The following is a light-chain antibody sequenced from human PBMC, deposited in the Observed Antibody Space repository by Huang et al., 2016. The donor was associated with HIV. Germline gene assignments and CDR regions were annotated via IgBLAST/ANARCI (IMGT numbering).Light chain of an antibody. J-gene: IGKJ1*01. CDR1: ESVGYN. CDR3: LQYNDWWT. Sequence: EILMTQSPATLSVSPGEGATLSCRASESVGYNLAWFQQKHGQAPRLLIYSASTRVTGCPARFSGSGSGTEFTLTISSLQSEDFAVYYCLQYNDWWTFGRGTKVEIK. V-gene: IGKV3-15*01. CDR2: SAS.